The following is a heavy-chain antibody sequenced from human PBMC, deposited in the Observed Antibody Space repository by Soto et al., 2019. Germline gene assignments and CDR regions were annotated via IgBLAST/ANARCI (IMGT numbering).Heavy chain of an antibody. V-gene: IGHV3-30-3*01. CDR3: ARVESSSSLGAFDY. D-gene: IGHD6-6*01. J-gene: IGHJ4*02. Sequence: QVQLVESGGGVVQPGRSLRLSCAASGFTFSSYAMHWVRQAPGKGLEWVAVISYDGSNKYYADSVKGRFTISRDNSKNTLYLQMNSLRAEDTAVYYCARVESSSSLGAFDYWGQGTLFTVSS. CDR2: ISYDGSNK. CDR1: GFTFSSYA.